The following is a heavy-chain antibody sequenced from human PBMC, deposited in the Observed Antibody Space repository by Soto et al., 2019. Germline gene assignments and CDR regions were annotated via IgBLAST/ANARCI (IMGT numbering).Heavy chain of an antibody. V-gene: IGHV4-30-4*01. Sequence: SETLSLTCTVSGGSITSGDYYWSWIRQPPGKGLEWIGYNYYSGSTYYNPSLKSRVTISVDTSKNQFPLKLSSVTAADTAVYYCARATNMIPHAFDFWGQGTMVTVSS. D-gene: IGHD3-16*01. CDR1: GGSITSGDYY. CDR2: NYYSGST. J-gene: IGHJ3*01. CDR3: ARATNMIPHAFDF.